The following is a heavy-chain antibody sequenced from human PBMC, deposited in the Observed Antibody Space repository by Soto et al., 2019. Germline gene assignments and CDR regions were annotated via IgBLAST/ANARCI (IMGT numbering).Heavy chain of an antibody. CDR2: ISSSGSTI. Sequence: GSRRLFVVTSGLTLSSYEINWVRQALGKGLEGVSYISSSGSTIYYADSVKGRFTISRDNAKYSLYLQMTILRAEDTAVYYCARDDYYYDSSGYYPFDAWVQGTLVTVPS. V-gene: IGHV3-48*03. CDR1: GLTLSSYE. D-gene: IGHD3-22*01. J-gene: IGHJ1*01. CDR3: ARDDYYYDSSGYYPFDA.